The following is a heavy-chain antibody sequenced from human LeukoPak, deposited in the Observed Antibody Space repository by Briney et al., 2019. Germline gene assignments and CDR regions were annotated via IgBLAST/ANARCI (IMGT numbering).Heavy chain of an antibody. CDR2: IIPIFGTA. Sequence: ASVKVSCKASGGTFSSYAISWVRQAPGQGLEWMGGIIPIFGTANYAQKFQGRVTITADESTSTAYMEPSSLRSEDTAVYYCARSGSLHRDTALNYFDYWGQGTLVTVSS. CDR3: ARSGSLHRDTALNYFDY. J-gene: IGHJ4*02. D-gene: IGHD1-14*01. V-gene: IGHV1-69*13. CDR1: GGTFSSYA.